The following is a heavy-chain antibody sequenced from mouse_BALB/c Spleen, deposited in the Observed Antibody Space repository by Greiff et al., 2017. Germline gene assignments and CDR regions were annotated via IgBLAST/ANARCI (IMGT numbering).Heavy chain of an antibody. Sequence: EVKLLESGGGLVKPGGSLKLSCAASGFTFSSYTMSWVRQTPEKRLEWVATISSGGGNTYYPDSVKGRFTISRDNAKNNLYLQMSSLRSEDTALYYCARYWTARATYFDYWGQGTTLTVSS. CDR1: GFTFSSYT. D-gene: IGHD3-2*01. V-gene: IGHV5-9*03. CDR2: ISSGGGNT. CDR3: ARYWTARATYFDY. J-gene: IGHJ2*01.